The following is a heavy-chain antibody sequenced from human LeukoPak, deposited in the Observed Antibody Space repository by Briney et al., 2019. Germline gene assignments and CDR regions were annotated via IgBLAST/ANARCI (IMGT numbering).Heavy chain of an antibody. V-gene: IGHV1-18*01. D-gene: IGHD2-2*01. Sequence: ASVKVSCKASGYTFTSYGISWVRQAPGQGLEWMGWISAYNGNTNYAQKLQGRVTMTTDTSTSTAYMELRSLRSDDTAVYYCARDLRYCSSTSCHNWFDPWGQGTLVTVSS. CDR2: ISAYNGNT. J-gene: IGHJ5*02. CDR1: GYTFTSYG. CDR3: ARDLRYCSSTSCHNWFDP.